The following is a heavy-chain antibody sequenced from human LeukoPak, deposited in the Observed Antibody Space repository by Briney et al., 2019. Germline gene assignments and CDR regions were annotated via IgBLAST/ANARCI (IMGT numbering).Heavy chain of an antibody. CDR2: ISSSSYI. CDR1: GLTFSNYD. Sequence: GGSLRLSCAASGLTFSNYDMNWVRQAPGKGLEWVSSISSSSYIYYADSVKGRFTISRDNAKNSLYLQMNSLRAEDTAVYYCARDPDYGDLYDYWGQGTLVTVSS. D-gene: IGHD4-17*01. J-gene: IGHJ4*02. V-gene: IGHV3-69-1*01. CDR3: ARDPDYGDLYDY.